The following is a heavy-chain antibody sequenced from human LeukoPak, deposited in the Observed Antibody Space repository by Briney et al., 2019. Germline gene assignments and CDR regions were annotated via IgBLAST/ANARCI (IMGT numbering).Heavy chain of an antibody. Sequence: GGSLRLSCAASGFTFSTFGMHWVRQAPGKGLEWVAIILYDASYKYYADSVKGRFTISRDSSRNTLYLQMNSLRAEDTAVYYCAKEDSVGGFFDSWGQGTLVTVSS. J-gene: IGHJ4*02. CDR3: AKEDSVGGFFDS. CDR2: ILYDASYK. D-gene: IGHD1-26*01. V-gene: IGHV3-30*18. CDR1: GFTFSTFG.